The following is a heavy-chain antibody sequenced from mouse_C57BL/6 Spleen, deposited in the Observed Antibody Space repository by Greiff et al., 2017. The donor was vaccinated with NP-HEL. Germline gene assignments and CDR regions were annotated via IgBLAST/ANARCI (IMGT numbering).Heavy chain of an antibody. V-gene: IGHV5-16*01. J-gene: IGHJ1*03. CDR1: GFTFSDYY. CDR2: INYDGSST. Sequence: EVKVVESEGGLVQPGSSMKLSCTASGFTFSDYYMAWVRQVPEKGLEWVANINYDGSSTYYLDSLKSRFIISRDNAKNILYLQMSSLKSEDTATYYCAREDSYWYFDVWGTGTTVTVSS. CDR3: AREDSYWYFDV.